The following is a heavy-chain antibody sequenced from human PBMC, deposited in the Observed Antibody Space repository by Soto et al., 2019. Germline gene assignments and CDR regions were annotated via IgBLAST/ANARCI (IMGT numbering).Heavy chain of an antibody. CDR3: AETPKAYYDYVWGSYRYYYYGMDV. CDR1: GGTFSSYA. V-gene: IGHV1-69*04. D-gene: IGHD3-16*02. J-gene: IGHJ6*02. CDR2: IIPILGIA. Sequence: ALVKVSCKASGGTFSSYAISWVRQAPGQGLEWMGRIIPILGIANYAQKFQGRVTITADKSTSTAYMELSSLRSEDTAVYYCAETPKAYYDYVWGSYRYYYYGMDVWGQGTTVTVSS.